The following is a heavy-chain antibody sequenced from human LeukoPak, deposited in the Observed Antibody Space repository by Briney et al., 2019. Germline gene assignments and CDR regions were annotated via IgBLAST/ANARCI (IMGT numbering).Heavy chain of an antibody. J-gene: IGHJ4*02. D-gene: IGHD4-17*01. V-gene: IGHV4-30-2*01. CDR3: ARGHGDPQEYYLDY. CDR2: IYHSGST. Sequence: SETLSLTCAVSGGSISSGGYSWSWIRQPPGKGLEWIGYIYHSGSTYYNPSLKSRVTISVDRSKNQFSLKLSSVTAADTAVYYCARGHGDPQEYYLDYWGQGTLVTVSS. CDR1: GGSISSGGYS.